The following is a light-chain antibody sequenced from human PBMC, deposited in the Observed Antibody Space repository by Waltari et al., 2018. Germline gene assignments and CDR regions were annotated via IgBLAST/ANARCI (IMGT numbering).Light chain of an antibody. CDR3: QQYGRSWNT. Sequence: EIVLTQSPGTLSLSPGERATLSCRASQSVSSSYLAWYQQKPGQAPRLRIHGASSRATGSPDRFSGSGSGTDFSLTISRLEPEDFAVYYCQQYGRSWNTFGQGTKLEIK. V-gene: IGKV3-20*01. CDR1: QSVSSSY. J-gene: IGKJ2*01. CDR2: GAS.